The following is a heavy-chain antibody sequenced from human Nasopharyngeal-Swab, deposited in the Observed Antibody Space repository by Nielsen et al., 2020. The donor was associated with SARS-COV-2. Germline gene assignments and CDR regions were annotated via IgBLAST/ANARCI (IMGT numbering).Heavy chain of an antibody. CDR1: GFTFSSYG. J-gene: IGHJ1*01. V-gene: IGHV3-30*18. D-gene: IGHD1-26*01. Sequence: GGSLRLSCAASGFTFSSYGMHWVRQAPGKGLEWVAVISYDGSNKYYADSVKGRFTISRDNSKNTLYLQMNSLRAEDTAVYYCAKDPYSGSYSQNIYFQYWGQGTLVTVSS. CDR3: AKDPYSGSYSQNIYFQY. CDR2: ISYDGSNK.